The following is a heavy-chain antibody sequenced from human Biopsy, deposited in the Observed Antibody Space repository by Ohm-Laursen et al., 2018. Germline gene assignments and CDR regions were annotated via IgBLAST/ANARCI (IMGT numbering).Heavy chain of an antibody. CDR2: INHSGST. CDR3: ARESDSSGYYYRDY. Sequence: GTLSLTCAVYGGSFTGYYWSWIRQPPGKGLEWIGEINHSGSTNDYPSLKSRVTISIDTSKDQLSLKLSLVTAADTAVYYCARESDSSGYYYRDYWGQGTLVTVSS. D-gene: IGHD3-22*01. V-gene: IGHV4-34*01. J-gene: IGHJ4*02. CDR1: GGSFTGYY.